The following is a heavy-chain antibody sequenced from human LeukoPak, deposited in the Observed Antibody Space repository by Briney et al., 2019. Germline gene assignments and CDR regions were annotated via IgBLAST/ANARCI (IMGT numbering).Heavy chain of an antibody. J-gene: IGHJ3*02. Sequence: GGSLRLSCGASGFTFRSYAMSWVRQAPGKGLEWVSAISGSGGSTYYADSVKGRFTISRDNSKNTLYLQMNSLRAEDTAVYYCAKFDYYDSSGYYNKVLDAFDIWGQGTMVTVSS. CDR2: ISGSGGST. D-gene: IGHD3-22*01. CDR1: GFTFRSYA. V-gene: IGHV3-23*01. CDR3: AKFDYYDSSGYYNKVLDAFDI.